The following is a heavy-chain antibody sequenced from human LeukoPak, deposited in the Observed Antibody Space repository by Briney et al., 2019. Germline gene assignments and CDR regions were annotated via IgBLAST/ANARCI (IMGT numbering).Heavy chain of an antibody. CDR2: IIPIFGTA. J-gene: IGHJ4*02. V-gene: IGHV1-69*05. CDR3: ARDAAAAKTFDY. D-gene: IGHD6-13*01. CDR1: GGTFSSYA. Sequence: SVKVSCKASGGTFSSYAISWVRQAPGQGLEWMGGIIPIFGTANYAQKFQGRVTMTRDTSTSTVYMELSSLRSEDTAVYYCARDAAAAKTFDYWGQGTLVTVSS.